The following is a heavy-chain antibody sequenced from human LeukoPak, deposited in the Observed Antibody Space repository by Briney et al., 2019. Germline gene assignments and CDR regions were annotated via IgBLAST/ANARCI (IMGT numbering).Heavy chain of an antibody. CDR3: AAAVDTAMVTAYY. CDR1: GGSISSYY. J-gene: IGHJ4*02. CDR2: IYYSGST. D-gene: IGHD5-18*01. Sequence: SETLSLTCTVSGGSISSYYWSWIRQPPGKGLEWIGYIYYSGSTNYNPSLKSRVTISVDTSKNQFSLKLSSVTAADTAVYYCAAAVDTAMVTAYYWGQGTLVTVSS. V-gene: IGHV4-59*01.